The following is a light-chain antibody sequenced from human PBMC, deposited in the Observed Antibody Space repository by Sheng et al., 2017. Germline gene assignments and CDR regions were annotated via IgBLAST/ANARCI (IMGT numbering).Light chain of an antibody. V-gene: IGKV3-20*01. J-gene: IGKJ2*03. CDR2: GAS. CDR3: QQYGSWPYS. Sequence: EIVLTQSPDTLSLSPGERATLSCRASQSVTINYLAWYQQRPGQSPRVLIYGASTRATGVPERFSGSGSGTDFTLTISRLEPEDFAVYYCQQYGSWPYSFGQGTKLE. CDR1: QSVTINY.